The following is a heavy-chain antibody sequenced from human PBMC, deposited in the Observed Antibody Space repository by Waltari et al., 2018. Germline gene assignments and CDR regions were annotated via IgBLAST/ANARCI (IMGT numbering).Heavy chain of an antibody. J-gene: IGHJ4*02. Sequence: QVQLQESGPGLVKPSETLSLTCTVSGGSISSYYWSWIRQPPGKGLEWIGYIYYSGSTNYNPSLKCRVTISVDTSKNQFSLKLSSVTAADTAVYYCARETVTTGALDYWGQGTLVTVSS. CDR2: IYYSGST. CDR1: GGSISSYY. D-gene: IGHD4-17*01. V-gene: IGHV4-59*01. CDR3: ARETVTTGALDY.